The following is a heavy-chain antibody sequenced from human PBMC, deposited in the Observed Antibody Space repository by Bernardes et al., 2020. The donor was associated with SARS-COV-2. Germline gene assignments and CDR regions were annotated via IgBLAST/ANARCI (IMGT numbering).Heavy chain of an antibody. V-gene: IGHV1-2*02. D-gene: IGHD2-21*01. CDR3: ARTFYYDRGGDSLFDF. Sequence: VKVSCTASGYTFSDYYTHWLRQAPGQGLEWMGWISPKSGATNHAQKFQGRVTMTRDTSISTDYMELSRLRSDDTAVYYCARTFYYDRGGDSLFDFWGQGTPVTVSS. J-gene: IGHJ4*02. CDR1: GYTFSDYY. CDR2: ISPKSGAT.